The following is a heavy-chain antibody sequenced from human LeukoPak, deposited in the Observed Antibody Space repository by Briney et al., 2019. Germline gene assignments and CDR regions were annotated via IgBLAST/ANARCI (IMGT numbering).Heavy chain of an antibody. V-gene: IGHV3-21*01. Sequence: GGSLRLSCAASGFTFSSYNMNWVRQAPGKGLEWVSSISSSSDYIYYADSVKGRFTISRDNAKNSLYPQMKSLRAEDTAVYYCARGKTSQNIVTRKTYDWFDPWGQGTLVTVSS. CDR2: ISSSSDYI. J-gene: IGHJ5*02. CDR3: ARGKTSQNIVTRKTYDWFDP. CDR1: GFTFSSYN. D-gene: IGHD2/OR15-2a*01.